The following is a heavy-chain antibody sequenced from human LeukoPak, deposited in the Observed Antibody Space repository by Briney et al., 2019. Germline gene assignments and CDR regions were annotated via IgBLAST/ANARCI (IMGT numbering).Heavy chain of an antibody. V-gene: IGHV3-30*18. J-gene: IGHJ4*02. CDR1: GFTFSSYG. CDR2: ISYDGSNK. CDR3: AKDLRDY. Sequence: GGSLRLSCAASGFTFSSYGMHWVRQAPGKGLEWVAVISYDGSNKYYADSVKGRFTISRDNSKNTLYLQMNSVRAEDTAVYYCAKDLRDYWGQGTLVTVSS. D-gene: IGHD3-16*01.